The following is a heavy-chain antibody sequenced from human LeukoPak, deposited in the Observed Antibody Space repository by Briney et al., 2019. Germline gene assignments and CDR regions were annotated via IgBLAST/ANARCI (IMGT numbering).Heavy chain of an antibody. CDR3: ARERDRRGNPYGLKHLDN. CDR1: GGSISDYY. J-gene: IGHJ4*02. CDR2: IYRSGST. D-gene: IGHD3-10*01. V-gene: IGHV4-4*07. Sequence: SETLSLTCNVSGGSISDYYWNWIRQPAGKGLEWIGRIYRSGSTNYNPSLKSRITMSIDTSRNQSSLHLSSVTAADTAVYFCARERDRRGNPYGLKHLDNWGQGTLVTVSS.